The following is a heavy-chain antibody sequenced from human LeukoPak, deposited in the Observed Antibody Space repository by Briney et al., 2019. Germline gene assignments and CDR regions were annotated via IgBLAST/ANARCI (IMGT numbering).Heavy chain of an antibody. CDR2: ISAYNGNT. CDR3: ARGSYYYDSSGYGTEYFQH. V-gene: IGHV1-18*01. J-gene: IGHJ1*01. Sequence: ASVKVSCKASGYTFTSYGISWVRQAPGQGLEWMGWISAYNGNTNYAQKLQGRVTMTTDTSTSTAYMELRSLRSDDTAVYYCARGSYYYDSSGYGTEYFQHWGQGTLVTVSS. D-gene: IGHD3-22*01. CDR1: GYTFTSYG.